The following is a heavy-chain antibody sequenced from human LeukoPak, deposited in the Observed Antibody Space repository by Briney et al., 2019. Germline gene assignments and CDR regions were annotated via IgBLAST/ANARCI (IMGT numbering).Heavy chain of an antibody. Sequence: MASETLSLTCTVSGGSISSYYWSWIRQPPGKGLEWIGYIYYSGSTNYNSSLKSRVTISVDTSKNQFSLKLSSVTAADTAVYYCARAYDFWSGLDYWGQGTLVTVSS. CDR3: ARAYDFWSGLDY. V-gene: IGHV4-59*01. CDR1: GGSISSYY. D-gene: IGHD3-3*01. J-gene: IGHJ4*02. CDR2: IYYSGST.